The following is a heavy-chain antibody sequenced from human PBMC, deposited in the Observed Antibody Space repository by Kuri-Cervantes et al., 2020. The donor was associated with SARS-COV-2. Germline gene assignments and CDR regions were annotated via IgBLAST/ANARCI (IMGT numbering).Heavy chain of an antibody. D-gene: IGHD4-17*01. CDR2: INAGNGNT. V-gene: IGHV1-3*01. CDR1: GYTFTSYD. Sequence: ASVKVSCKASGYTFTSYDINWVRQATGQRLEWMGWINAGNGNTKYSQKFQGRVTITRDTSASAAYMELSSLRSEDTAVYYCASDYGDSFFDYWGQGTLVTVSS. J-gene: IGHJ4*02. CDR3: ASDYGDSFFDY.